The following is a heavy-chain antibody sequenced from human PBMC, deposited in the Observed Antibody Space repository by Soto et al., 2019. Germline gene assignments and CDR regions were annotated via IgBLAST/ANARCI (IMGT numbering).Heavy chain of an antibody. CDR2: ISFDGSNK. Sequence: QVQLVESGGGVVQPGRSLRLSCAASGFTFTSNGMHWVRQAPGKGLEWVAVISFDGSNKYYADSVKGRFTISRDNSKNTLFLQMNSLRAEGTAVFYWAKGRYYDLYGLDVWGQGTTVTVSS. D-gene: IGHD3-22*01. CDR1: GFTFTSNG. V-gene: IGHV3-30*18. CDR3: AKGRYYDLYGLDV. J-gene: IGHJ6*02.